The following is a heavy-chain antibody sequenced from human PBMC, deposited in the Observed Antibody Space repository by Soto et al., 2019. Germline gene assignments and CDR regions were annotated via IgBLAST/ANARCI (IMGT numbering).Heavy chain of an antibody. CDR1: GFTFSSYA. CDR2: ISNDGSNK. J-gene: IGHJ6*02. D-gene: IGHD6-19*01. Sequence: GGSLRLSCAASGFTFSSYAMHWVRQAPGKGLEYVSVISNDGSNKYYADSVKGRFTISRDNSKNTLYLQMNSLRAEDTAVYYCAKDSSARRYYYYYGMDVWGQGTTVTVSS. CDR3: AKDSSARRYYYYYGMDV. V-gene: IGHV3-64*04.